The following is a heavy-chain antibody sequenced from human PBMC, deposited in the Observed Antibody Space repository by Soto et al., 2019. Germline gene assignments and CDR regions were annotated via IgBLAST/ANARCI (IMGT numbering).Heavy chain of an antibody. V-gene: IGHV3-33*06. D-gene: IGHD4-17*01. Sequence: QVQLVESGGGVVQPGRSLRLSCAASGFTFSSYGMHWVRQAPGKGLEWVAVIWYDGSNKYYADSVKGRFTISRDNSKNMLYLKMNRLGDEDAAVYYWAKYYGDVVDYYYYGMDVWGQGTTVTVSS. CDR3: AKYYGDVVDYYYYGMDV. CDR1: GFTFSSYG. J-gene: IGHJ6*02. CDR2: IWYDGSNK.